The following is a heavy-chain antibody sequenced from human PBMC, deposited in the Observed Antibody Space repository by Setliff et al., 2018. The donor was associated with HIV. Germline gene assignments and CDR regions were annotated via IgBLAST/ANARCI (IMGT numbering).Heavy chain of an antibody. Sequence: ASVKVSCKASGDTFIRNAISWVRQAPGQGLEWMGTIIPVFDTSYNAQKFQGRVTITAEKSTSTVNVELSGLTSDDTAVYYCARVANIPVTGKSWYFDLWGRGTLVTAPQ. D-gene: IGHD6-19*01. V-gene: IGHV1-69*06. CDR2: IIPVFDTS. CDR3: ARVANIPVTGKSWYFDL. CDR1: GDTFIRNA. J-gene: IGHJ2*01.